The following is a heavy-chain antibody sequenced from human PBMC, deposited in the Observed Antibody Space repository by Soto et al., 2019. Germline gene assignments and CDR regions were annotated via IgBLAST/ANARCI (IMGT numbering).Heavy chain of an antibody. CDR3: AKDWGSGWFRAYFDN. V-gene: IGHV3-23*01. D-gene: IGHD6-19*01. J-gene: IGHJ4*02. Sequence: GGSLRLSCEVFGFRFDTYGMSWVRQAPGKGLEWVGAITGRGDRTDYADSEKGRFTISRDNSNNTLYLEMNSLRAEDTAVYYCAKDWGSGWFRAYFDNWGQGTQVTVSS. CDR2: ITGRGDRT. CDR1: GFRFDTYG.